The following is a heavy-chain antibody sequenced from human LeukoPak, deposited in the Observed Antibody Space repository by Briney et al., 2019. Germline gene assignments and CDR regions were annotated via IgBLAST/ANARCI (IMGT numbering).Heavy chain of an antibody. CDR1: GFPFSSYG. CDR2: ISSSSSYI. Sequence: GGSLRLSCAASGFPFSSYGMHWVRQAPGKGLEWVSSISSSSSYIYYADSVKGRFTISRDNAKNSLYLQMNSLRAEDTAVCYCARDNEWELPQVGFDPWGQGTLVTVSS. J-gene: IGHJ5*02. V-gene: IGHV3-21*01. CDR3: ARDNEWELPQVGFDP. D-gene: IGHD1-26*01.